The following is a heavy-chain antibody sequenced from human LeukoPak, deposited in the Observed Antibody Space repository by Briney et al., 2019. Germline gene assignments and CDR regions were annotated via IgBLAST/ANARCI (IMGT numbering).Heavy chain of an antibody. CDR2: IDPAGSSI. J-gene: IGHJ4*02. D-gene: IGHD1-26*01. V-gene: IGHV3-74*03. CDR3: ARGEALDY. CDR1: GFTFSGSW. Sequence: GGSLRLSCEASGFTFSGSWMHWVRQAPEKGLVWVSRIDPAGSSITYADSVKGRFTISRDNAKNSLYLQMNSLRAEDTAVYYCARGEALDYWGQGTLVTVSS.